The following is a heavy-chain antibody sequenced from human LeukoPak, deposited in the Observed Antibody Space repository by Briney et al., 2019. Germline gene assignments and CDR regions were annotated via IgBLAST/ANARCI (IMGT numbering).Heavy chain of an antibody. J-gene: IGHJ4*02. Sequence: GGSLRLSCAASRFTFSIYSMNWVRQAPGEGLEWLSYISADSNTIYYADSVKGRFTISRDNAKTSLYLQMNTLRDEDTAVYYCAKGRCGNTCFLDCWGQGNLVTVSS. CDR1: RFTFSIYS. CDR2: ISADSNTI. V-gene: IGHV3-48*02. CDR3: AKGRCGNTCFLDC. D-gene: IGHD2-21*01.